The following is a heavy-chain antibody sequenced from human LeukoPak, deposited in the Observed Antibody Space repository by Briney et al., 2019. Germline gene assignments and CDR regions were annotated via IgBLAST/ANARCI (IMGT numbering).Heavy chain of an antibody. CDR3: ATGGSDSSDYFFGFY. Sequence: GGSLRLSCAASGFTFSNYWMHWVRQAPGKGLVWVSRINNGGSRTMYADSVMGRFTISRDNARNTLYLQMNSLRAEDTAIYYCATGGSDSSDYFFGFYWGQGTLVTVSS. J-gene: IGHJ4*02. CDR2: INNGGSRT. CDR1: GFTFSNYW. V-gene: IGHV3-74*03. D-gene: IGHD3-22*01.